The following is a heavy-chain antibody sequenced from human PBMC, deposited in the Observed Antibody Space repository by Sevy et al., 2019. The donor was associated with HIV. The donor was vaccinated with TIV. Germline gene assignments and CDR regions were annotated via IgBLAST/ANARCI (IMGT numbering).Heavy chain of an antibody. J-gene: IGHJ6*02. CDR2: INPNSGGT. Sequence: ASVMVSCKASGYTFTGYYMHWVRQAPGQGLEWMGWINPNSGGTNYAQKFQGRVTMTRDTSISTAYMELSRLRSDDTAVYYCARELDCSSTSCYIRYYYGMDVWGQGTTVTVSS. CDR1: GYTFTGYY. D-gene: IGHD2-2*02. V-gene: IGHV1-2*02. CDR3: ARELDCSSTSCYIRYYYGMDV.